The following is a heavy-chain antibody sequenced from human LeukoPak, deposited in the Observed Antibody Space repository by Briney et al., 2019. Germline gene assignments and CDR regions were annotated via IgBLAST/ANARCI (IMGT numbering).Heavy chain of an antibody. D-gene: IGHD3-10*01. CDR1: GYTFTSYY. CDR2: INPSGGST. CDR3: ARAPLWFGELLSLSYYYGMDV. J-gene: IGHJ6*02. V-gene: IGHV1-46*01. Sequence: ASVKVSCKASGYTFTSYYIHWVRQAPGQGLEWMGLINPSGGSTSYAQKFQGRVTMTRDTSTSTVYMELSSLRSEDTAVYYCARAPLWFGELLSLSYYYGMDVWGQGTTVTVSS.